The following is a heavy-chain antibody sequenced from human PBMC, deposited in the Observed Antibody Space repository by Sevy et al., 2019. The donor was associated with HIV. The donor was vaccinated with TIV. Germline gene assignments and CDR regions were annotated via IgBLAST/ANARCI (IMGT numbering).Heavy chain of an antibody. CDR1: GGSISSYY. V-gene: IGHV4-59*08. CDR3: ARHDSSRYYLFL. CDR2: ISHSGST. D-gene: IGHD3-22*01. Sequence: SETLSLTCTVSGGSISSYYRSWIRQPPGKGLEYIGYISHSGSTNYDPSLKSRVTISVDTSKNQFSLKLSSVTAADTAMYYCARHDSSRYYLFLWGQGTLVTVSS. J-gene: IGHJ4*02.